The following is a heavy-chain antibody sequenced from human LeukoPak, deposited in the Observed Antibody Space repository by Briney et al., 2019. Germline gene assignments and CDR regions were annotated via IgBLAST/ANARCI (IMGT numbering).Heavy chain of an antibody. V-gene: IGHV1-24*01. CDR1: GYTHPELF. J-gene: IGHJ6*02. Sequence: ASVPVSCLVSGYTHPELFMHWVRQAPGKGRAGMGGFYPEDGETIYAQKFKGRVTMTEDTSTDTAYMELSSLRSEDTAVYYCATVPGIAARNYYYYGMDVWGQGTTVTVSS. CDR3: ATVPGIAARNYYYYGMDV. D-gene: IGHD6-6*01. CDR2: FYPEDGET.